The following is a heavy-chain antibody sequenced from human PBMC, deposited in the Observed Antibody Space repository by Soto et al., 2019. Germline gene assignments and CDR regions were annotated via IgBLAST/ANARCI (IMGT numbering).Heavy chain of an antibody. V-gene: IGHV3-23*01. D-gene: IGHD6-19*01. Sequence: PGGSLRLSCAASGFTFSNFAMSWVRQAPGRGLEWVSGISASGRDIHYADSVKDRFTVSRDNSKNTLYLQMNSLRAEDTAIYYCAKGKTSGWYYSDYWGQGALVTVSS. CDR2: ISASGRDI. CDR3: AKGKTSGWYYSDY. CDR1: GFTFSNFA. J-gene: IGHJ4*02.